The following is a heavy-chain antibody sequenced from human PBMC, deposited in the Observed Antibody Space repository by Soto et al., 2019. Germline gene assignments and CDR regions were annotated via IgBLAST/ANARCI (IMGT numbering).Heavy chain of an antibody. Sequence: QITLKESGPTLVKPTQTLTLTCTFSGFSLNTGGVGVVWIRQPPGKALEWLAVIYWDGARRYSPFMKSRLTITKDTSKNQVALTMTNIHSVDTATYFCVHIPLLGDNLDYWVQR. J-gene: IGHJ4*02. CDR1: GFSLNTGGVG. CDR3: VHIPLLGDNLDY. V-gene: IGHV2-5*02. D-gene: IGHD2-21*01. CDR2: IYWDGAR.